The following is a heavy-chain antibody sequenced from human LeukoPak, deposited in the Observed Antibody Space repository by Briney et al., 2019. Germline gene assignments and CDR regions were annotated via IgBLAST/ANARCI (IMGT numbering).Heavy chain of an antibody. CDR1: GFTSSSYW. D-gene: IGHD6-25*01. CDR3: TKWRAAQSEFDY. J-gene: IGHJ4*02. V-gene: IGHV3-7*01. Sequence: PGGSLRLSCTASGFTSSSYWMAWVRQAPGKGLEWVAHIGQDGSKKEYVDSVKGRFTISRDNARNSVYLDMISLRVEDTAVYYCTKWRAAQSEFDYWGQGTLVTVSS. CDR2: IGQDGSKK.